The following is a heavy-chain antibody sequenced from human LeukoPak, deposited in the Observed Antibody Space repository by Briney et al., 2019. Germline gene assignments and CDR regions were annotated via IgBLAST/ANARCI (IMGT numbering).Heavy chain of an antibody. CDR2: INPSGGST. CDR3: ARMEEQLTHNWFDP. J-gene: IGHJ5*02. D-gene: IGHD6-13*01. V-gene: IGHV1-46*01. Sequence: GASVKVSCKASGYTFTSYGISWVRQAPGQGLEWMGIINPSGGSTSYAQKFQGRVTMTRDTSTSTVYMELCSLRSEDTAVYYCARMEEQLTHNWFDPWGQGTLVTVSS. CDR1: GYTFTSYG.